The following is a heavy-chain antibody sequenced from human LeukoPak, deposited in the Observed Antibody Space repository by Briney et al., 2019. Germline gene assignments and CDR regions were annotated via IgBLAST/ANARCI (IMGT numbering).Heavy chain of an antibody. CDR1: GFTFSSYW. D-gene: IGHD3-22*01. J-gene: IGHJ4*02. Sequence: QPGVSLRLSCAASGFTFSSYWMSWVRQAPGKGLEWVANIKQDGSEKYYVDSVKGRFTISRDNAKNSLYLQMNSLRAEDTAVYYCASLSYYDSSGYYYGGWGQGTLVTVSS. CDR2: IKQDGSEK. V-gene: IGHV3-7*01. CDR3: ASLSYYDSSGYYYGG.